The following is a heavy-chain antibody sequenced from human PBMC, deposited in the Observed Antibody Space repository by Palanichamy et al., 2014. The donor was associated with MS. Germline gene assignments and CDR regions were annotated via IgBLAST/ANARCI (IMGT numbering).Heavy chain of an antibody. D-gene: IGHD1-26*01. CDR1: GYTFTSYG. CDR3: ARVRNPRGPTVGSYYFDY. CDR2: ISAYNGNT. J-gene: IGHJ4*02. Sequence: QVQLVQSGAEVKKPGASVKVSCKASGYTFTSYGISWVRQAPGQGLEWMGWISAYNGNTNYAQKLQGRVTMTTDTSTSTAYMELRSLRSDDTAVYYCARVRNPRGPTVGSYYFDYWGQGTLVTVSS. V-gene: IGHV1-18*01.